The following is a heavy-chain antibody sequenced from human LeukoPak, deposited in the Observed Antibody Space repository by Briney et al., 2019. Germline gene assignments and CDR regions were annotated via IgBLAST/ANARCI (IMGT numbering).Heavy chain of an antibody. CDR3: ARHIVVVTASVAPTTFDI. Sequence: AASVKVSCKASGYTFTSYGISWVRQAPGQGLEWMGGIIPIFGTANYAQKFQGRVTITADKSTSTAYMELSSLRSEDMAVYYCARHIVVVTASVAPTTFDIWGQGTMVTVSS. D-gene: IGHD2-21*02. V-gene: IGHV1-69*06. CDR2: IIPIFGTA. CDR1: GYTFTSYG. J-gene: IGHJ3*02.